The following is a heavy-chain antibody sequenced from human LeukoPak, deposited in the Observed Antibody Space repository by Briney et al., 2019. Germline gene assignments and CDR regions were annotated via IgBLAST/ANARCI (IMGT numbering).Heavy chain of an antibody. CDR3: ARGALNQLLGY. CDR1: GFTFSSYA. Sequence: GGSLRLSCAASGFTFSSYAMHWVRQAPSKGLEWVAVISYDGSNKYYADSVKGRFTISRDNSKNTLYLQMNSLRAEDTAVYYCARGALNQLLGYWGQGTLVTVSS. V-gene: IGHV3-30*04. J-gene: IGHJ4*02. CDR2: ISYDGSNK. D-gene: IGHD2-2*01.